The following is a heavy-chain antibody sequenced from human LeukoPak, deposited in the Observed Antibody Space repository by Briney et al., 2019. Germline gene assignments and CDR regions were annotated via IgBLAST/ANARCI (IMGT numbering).Heavy chain of an antibody. Sequence: SVKVSCKASGGTFSSYAISWVRQAPGQGLEWMGRIIPSLGIANYAQKFQGRVTITADKSTSTAYMELSKLRSEDTAVYYCARIAAAEAFDIWGQGTMVTVSS. V-gene: IGHV1-69*04. CDR3: ARIAAAEAFDI. J-gene: IGHJ3*02. CDR1: GGTFSSYA. D-gene: IGHD6-13*01. CDR2: IIPSLGIA.